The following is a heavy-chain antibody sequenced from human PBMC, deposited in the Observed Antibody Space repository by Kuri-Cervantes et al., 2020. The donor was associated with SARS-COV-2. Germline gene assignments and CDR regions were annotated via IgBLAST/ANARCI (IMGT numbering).Heavy chain of an antibody. V-gene: IGHV4-59*01. CDR1: GGSISTYY. J-gene: IGHJ4*02. D-gene: IGHD1-26*01. CDR2: LYYSGST. CDR3: ATGSYYVAYDY. Sequence: GSLRLSCTVSGGSISTYYWSWIRQPPGKGLEWIGYLYYSGSTNYNPSLKSRVTISLDTSKNQFSLKLSSVIAADTAVYYCATGSYYVAYDYWGQGTLVTVSS.